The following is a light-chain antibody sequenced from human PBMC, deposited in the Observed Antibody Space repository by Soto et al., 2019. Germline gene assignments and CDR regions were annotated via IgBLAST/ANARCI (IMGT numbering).Light chain of an antibody. CDR1: SSVVGGYNY. J-gene: IGLJ1*01. V-gene: IGLV2-11*01. Sequence: QSVLTQPRSVSGSPGQSVTISCTGTSSVVGGYNYVSWYQQHPGKAPKLMIYDVSKRPSGVPDRFSGSKSGNTASLTISGLQAEDEADSDCCEYADIYTGVFVTGTNVT. CDR2: DVS. CDR3: CEYADIYTGV.